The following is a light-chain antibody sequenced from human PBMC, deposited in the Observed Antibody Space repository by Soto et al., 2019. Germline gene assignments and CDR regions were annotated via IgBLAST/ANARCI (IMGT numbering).Light chain of an antibody. J-gene: IGLJ1*01. Sequence: QSVLTQPASASGSPGQSVTISCTGTSSDVGGYNYVSWYQQHPGKAPKLMIYEVTNRPSGISNRFSGSKSGNTASLTISGLQDDDEADYYCSSYTTTNTYVFGTGTKVTVL. CDR2: EVT. V-gene: IGLV2-14*01. CDR3: SSYTTTNTYV. CDR1: SSDVGGYNY.